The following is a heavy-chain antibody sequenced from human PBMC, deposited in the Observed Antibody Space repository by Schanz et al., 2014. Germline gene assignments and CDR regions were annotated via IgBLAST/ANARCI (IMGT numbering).Heavy chain of an antibody. J-gene: IGHJ4*02. D-gene: IGHD3-22*01. CDR3: ARAGQDYSDSSGYATYYFGN. CDR2: IIPILDIT. V-gene: IGHV1-69*04. Sequence: QVQLVQSGAEVKKPGSSVKVSCKASGGTFSSFAIFWVRQAPGQGLEWMGTIIPILDITNYAQKFQGRVTITTDQSTSTAYMELSNLRSEDTAVYYCARAGQDYSDSSGYATYYFGNWGQGTLVTVSS. CDR1: GGTFSSFA.